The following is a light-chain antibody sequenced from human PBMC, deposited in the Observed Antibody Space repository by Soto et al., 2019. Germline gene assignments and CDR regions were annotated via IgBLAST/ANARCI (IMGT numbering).Light chain of an antibody. Sequence: EIVMTQSPATLSVSPGERVTLSCRASQSVSSKLAWFQQKPGQAPRLLIYGAFTRATGIPTRFSGSGSETEFTLTISSLQSEDFAVYYCQHYGSSPETFGQGTKVDIK. J-gene: IGKJ1*01. V-gene: IGKV3-15*01. CDR3: QHYGSSPET. CDR2: GAF. CDR1: QSVSSK.